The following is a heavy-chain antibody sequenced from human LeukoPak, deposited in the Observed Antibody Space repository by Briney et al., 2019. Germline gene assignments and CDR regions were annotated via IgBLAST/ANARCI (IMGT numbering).Heavy chain of an antibody. Sequence: PSETLSLTCAVSGYSISGGYYWGWIRQPPGKGLEWIGSIYHSGSTYYNPSLKSRVTISVDTSKNQFSLKLSSVTAADTAVYYCARASPDCSSTSCYTGGAFDIWGQGTMVTVSS. CDR2: IYHSGST. V-gene: IGHV4-38-2*01. CDR3: ARASPDCSSTSCYTGGAFDI. D-gene: IGHD2-2*02. J-gene: IGHJ3*02. CDR1: GYSISGGYY.